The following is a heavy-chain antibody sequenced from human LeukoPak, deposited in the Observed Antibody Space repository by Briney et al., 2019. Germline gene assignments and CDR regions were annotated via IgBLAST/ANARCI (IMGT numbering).Heavy chain of an antibody. D-gene: IGHD6-13*01. J-gene: IGHJ4*02. CDR3: AKVKGYSTSGYLDY. Sequence: PGGSLGLSCAASGFTFSSYAMSWVRQAPGKGLEWVSAISGSGGSTYYADSVKGRFTISRDNSKNTLYLQMNSLRAEDTAVYYCAKVKGYSTSGYLDYWGQGTLVTVSS. CDR1: GFTFSSYA. CDR2: ISGSGGST. V-gene: IGHV3-23*01.